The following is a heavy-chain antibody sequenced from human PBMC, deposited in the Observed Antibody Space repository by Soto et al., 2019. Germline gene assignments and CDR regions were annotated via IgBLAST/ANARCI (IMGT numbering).Heavy chain of an antibody. CDR2: IYDTGNT. D-gene: IGHD3-10*01. Sequence: NPSETLSLTCTVSGGSISNYYWSWIRQSPGKGLEWIGYIYDTGNTNSNPSLQSRATISMDTSKNQLSLKLSSVTAADTAVYYCARARITMVREVIKYNMDVWGQGTTVTVSS. V-gene: IGHV4-59*01. CDR1: GGSISNYY. J-gene: IGHJ6*02. CDR3: ARARITMVREVIKYNMDV.